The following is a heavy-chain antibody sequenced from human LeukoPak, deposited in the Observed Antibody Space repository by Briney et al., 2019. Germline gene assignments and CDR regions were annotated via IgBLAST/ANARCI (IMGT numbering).Heavy chain of an antibody. J-gene: IGHJ4*01. Sequence: ASVKASCKASGGTFSSYAISWVRQSPGQGLEWMGGIIPIFGTANYAQKFQGRVTITADESTSTAYMELSSLRSEDTAVYYCARGGVIALAGFDYWGNRIIVTVSS. V-gene: IGHV1-69*13. CDR2: IIPIFGTA. D-gene: IGHD6-19*01. CDR1: GGTFSSYA. CDR3: ARGGVIALAGFDY.